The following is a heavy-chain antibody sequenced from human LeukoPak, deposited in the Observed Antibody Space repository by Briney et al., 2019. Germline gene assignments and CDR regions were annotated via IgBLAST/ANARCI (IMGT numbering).Heavy chain of an antibody. CDR3: ARDVGYDSSDYFDY. CDR2: IRSKAYGGTT. D-gene: IGHD3-22*01. V-gene: IGHV3-49*03. CDR1: GFTFGDYA. J-gene: IGHJ4*02. Sequence: GGSLRLSCTASGFTFGDYAMSWFRQAPGKGLEWVGFIRSKAYGGTTEYAASVKGRFTISRDDSKSIAYLQMNSLRAEDTAVYYCARDVGYDSSDYFDYWGQGTLVTVSS.